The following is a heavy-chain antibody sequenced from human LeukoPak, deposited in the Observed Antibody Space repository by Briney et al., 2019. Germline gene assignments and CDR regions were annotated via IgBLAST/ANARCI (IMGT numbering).Heavy chain of an antibody. D-gene: IGHD1-26*01. J-gene: IGHJ4*02. V-gene: IGHV4-61*02. CDR3: ARGRRSGSYSDY. CDR1: GGSISSGSYY. Sequence: PSQTLCLTCTGSGGSISSGSYYWCWIRQPVGKGLEWIGSIYTSGSTNYNPSLKSRVTISVDTSKNQFSLKLSSVTAADTAVYYCARGRRSGSYSDYWGQGTLVTVSS. CDR2: IYTSGST.